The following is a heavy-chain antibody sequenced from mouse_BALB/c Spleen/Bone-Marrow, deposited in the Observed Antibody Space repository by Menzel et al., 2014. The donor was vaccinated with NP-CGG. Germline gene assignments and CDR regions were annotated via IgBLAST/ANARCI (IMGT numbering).Heavy chain of an antibody. CDR3: TTELGGFAY. Sequence: VQLQESGPGLVAPSQSLSITCTVSGFSLXSYGVHWVRQPPGKGLEWLGVIWAGGSTNYNSALMSRLSVSKDNSKSRVFLKMNSLQTDDTAMYYCTTELGGFAYWGQGTLVTVSA. V-gene: IGHV2-9*02. CDR1: GFSLXSYG. CDR2: IWAGGST. D-gene: IGHD4-1*01. J-gene: IGHJ3*01.